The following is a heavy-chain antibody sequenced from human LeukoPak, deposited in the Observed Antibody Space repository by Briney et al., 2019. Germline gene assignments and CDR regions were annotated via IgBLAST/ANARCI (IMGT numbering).Heavy chain of an antibody. D-gene: IGHD4-17*01. CDR3: ARDQPDYGDYAGGA. CDR2: IYHSGST. V-gene: IGHV4-38-2*02. J-gene: IGHJ5*02. Sequence: SETLSLTCAVSGYSISSGYYWGWLRQPPGKGLEWIGSIYHSGSTYYNPSLKSRVTISVDTSKNQFSLKLSSVTAADTAVYYCARDQPDYGDYAGGAWGQGTLVTVSS. CDR1: GYSISSGYY.